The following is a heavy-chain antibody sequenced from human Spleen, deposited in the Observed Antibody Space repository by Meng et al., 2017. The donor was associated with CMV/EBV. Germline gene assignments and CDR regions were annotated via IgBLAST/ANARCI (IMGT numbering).Heavy chain of an antibody. J-gene: IGHJ4*02. Sequence: DSVKGRPTISRDNSRNTLYVQMNSLRAEGTAVYYCARVGNMVRGVKEGYYFDYWGQGTLVTVSS. V-gene: IGHV3-30*05. CDR3: ARVGNMVRGVKEGYYFDY. D-gene: IGHD3-10*01.